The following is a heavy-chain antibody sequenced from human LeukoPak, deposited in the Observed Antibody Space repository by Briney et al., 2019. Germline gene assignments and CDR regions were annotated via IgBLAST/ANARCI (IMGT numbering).Heavy chain of an antibody. D-gene: IGHD1-26*01. Sequence: PSETLSPTCTVSGGSISSYCWSWIRQPAGKGLEWIGRIYTSGSTNYNPSLKSRVTMSVDTSKNQFSLNLSSVTATDTAVYYCARDRVVGRTRGYFDYWGQGTLVTVSS. CDR3: ARDRVVGRTRGYFDY. CDR2: IYTSGST. CDR1: GGSISSYC. V-gene: IGHV4-4*07. J-gene: IGHJ4*02.